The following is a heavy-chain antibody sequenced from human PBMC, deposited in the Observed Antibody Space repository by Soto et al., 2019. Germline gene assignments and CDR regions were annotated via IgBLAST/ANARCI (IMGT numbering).Heavy chain of an antibody. D-gene: IGHD2-2*02. CDR1: GFTLSNYW. CDR2: INQDGSQK. J-gene: IGHJ4*02. V-gene: IGHV3-7*03. CDR3: ARIYCSSSSCYIDF. Sequence: GGSLRLSXAASGFTLSNYWMSWVRQAPGKGLEWVANINQDGSQKFYLDSVEGRFTISRDNARNSLYLQMNSLRAEDTAIYYCARIYCSSSSCYIDFWGQGILVTVSS.